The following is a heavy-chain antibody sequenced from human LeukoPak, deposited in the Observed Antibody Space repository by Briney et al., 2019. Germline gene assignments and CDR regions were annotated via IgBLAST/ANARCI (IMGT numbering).Heavy chain of an antibody. V-gene: IGHV3-33*01. CDR1: GFTFSSYC. D-gene: IGHD5-18*01. Sequence: GGSLRLSCAASGFTFSSYCMHWVRQAPGKGLEWVALIWSDGRNKYYTDSVKGRFTISRDNPKNTLYLQVNSLRADDTAIYYCARDLGYNSGHPFDYWGQGTLVDVSP. CDR3: ARDLGYNSGHPFDY. J-gene: IGHJ4*02. CDR2: IWSDGRNK.